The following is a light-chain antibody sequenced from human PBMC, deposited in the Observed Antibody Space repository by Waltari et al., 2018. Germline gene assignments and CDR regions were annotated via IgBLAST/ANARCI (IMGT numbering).Light chain of an antibody. V-gene: IGLV2-11*01. CDR3: SSYAGSYTLL. CDR2: DVN. Sequence: QSALTQPRSVSGSPGQSVTISCTGTSSDVGGYNYVARYQNHPGKAPALMVFDVNKRASGVPDRFSGSKSGNTASLTISGLRTEDEADYYCSSYAGSYTLLFGGGTKLTVL. CDR1: SSDVGGYNY. J-gene: IGLJ2*01.